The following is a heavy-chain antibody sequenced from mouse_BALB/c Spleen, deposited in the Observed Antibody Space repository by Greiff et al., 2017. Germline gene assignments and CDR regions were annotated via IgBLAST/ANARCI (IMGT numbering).Heavy chain of an antibody. V-gene: IGHV2-9*02. Sequence: VMLVESGPGLVAPSQSLSITCTVSGFSLTSYGVHWVRQPPGKGLEWLGVIWAGGSTNYNSALMSRLSISKDNSKSQVFLKMNSLQTDDTAMYYCARVYYGKGNYAMDYWGQGTSVTVSS. CDR2: IWAGGST. J-gene: IGHJ4*01. D-gene: IGHD2-1*01. CDR3: ARVYYGKGNYAMDY. CDR1: GFSLTSYG.